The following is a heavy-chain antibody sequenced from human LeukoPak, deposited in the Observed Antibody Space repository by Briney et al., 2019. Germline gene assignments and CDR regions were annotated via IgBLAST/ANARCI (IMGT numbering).Heavy chain of an antibody. CDR3: VIGGAGRFDY. CDR2: MYYSGST. D-gene: IGHD6-19*01. Sequence: SETLSLTCTVSGFSISSSTDYWGWLRQPPGKGLEWIGSMYYSGSTYYNPSLKSRVIISVDTSKNQFSLKLNSVTAADTAVYYCVIGGAGRFDYGDQGTLVTVSS. CDR1: GFSISSSTDY. V-gene: IGHV4-39*07. J-gene: IGHJ4*02.